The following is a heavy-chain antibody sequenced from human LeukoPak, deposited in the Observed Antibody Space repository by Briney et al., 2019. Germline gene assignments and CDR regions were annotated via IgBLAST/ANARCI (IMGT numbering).Heavy chain of an antibody. D-gene: IGHD3-22*01. CDR3: ARDTGYYDSSGYDAFDI. CDR1: GGSISSYY. CDR2: IYYSGST. J-gene: IGHJ3*02. V-gene: IGHV4-59*01. Sequence: SETLSLTCTVSGGSISSYYWSWIRQPPGKGLEWIGYIYYSGSTNYNPSLKSRITISVDTSKNQFSLKLSSVTAADTAVYYCARDTGYYDSSGYDAFDIWGQGTMVTVSS.